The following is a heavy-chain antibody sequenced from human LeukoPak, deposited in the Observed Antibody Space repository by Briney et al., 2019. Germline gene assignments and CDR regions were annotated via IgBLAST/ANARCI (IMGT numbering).Heavy chain of an antibody. CDR2: ISSSSSTI. CDR3: ARDLGDRGHYVPK. CDR1: GFTFSTYS. V-gene: IGHV3-48*02. D-gene: IGHD4-17*01. J-gene: IGHJ4*02. Sequence: GGSLRLSCAASGFTFSTYSMNWVRQAPGKGLKWVAYISSSSSTIYYADSVKGRFTISRDNAKNSLYLQMNSLRDEDTAVYYCARDLGDRGHYVPKWGQGTLVTVSS.